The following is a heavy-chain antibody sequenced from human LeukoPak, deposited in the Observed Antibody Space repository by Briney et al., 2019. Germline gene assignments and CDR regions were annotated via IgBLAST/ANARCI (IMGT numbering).Heavy chain of an antibody. J-gene: IGHJ6*03. CDR1: GITFSSYG. CDR3: AKDSKIVGDTFRSYHCMDV. CDR2: ISSTGGTT. D-gene: IGHD3-16*02. Sequence: GGSLRLSCAASGITFSSYGMSWVRQAPGKGLEWVSSISSTGGTTYYADSVKGRFTISRDNSKNTLYLQMNSLRAEDTAVYYCAKDSKIVGDTFRSYHCMDVWGKGTAVTVSS. V-gene: IGHV3-23*01.